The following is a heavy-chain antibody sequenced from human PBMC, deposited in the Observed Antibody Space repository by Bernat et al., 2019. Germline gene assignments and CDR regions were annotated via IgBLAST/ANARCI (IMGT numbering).Heavy chain of an antibody. CDR3: TTDPNGDWDH. V-gene: IGHV3-49*04. CDR1: GFTFGDYA. J-gene: IGHJ4*02. CDR2: IRSKAYGGTT. Sequence: EVQLVESGGGLVQPGRSLRLSCTGSGFTFGDYAMNWVRQAPGKGLEWVGFIRSKAYGGTTEYAASVKGRFTISRDDSKSIAFLQMNSLRTEDTAVYYCTTDPNGDWDHWGQETLVTVSS. D-gene: IGHD2-21*01.